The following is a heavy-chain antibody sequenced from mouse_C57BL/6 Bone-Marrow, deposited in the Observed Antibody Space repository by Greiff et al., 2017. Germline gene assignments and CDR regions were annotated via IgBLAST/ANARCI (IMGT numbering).Heavy chain of an antibody. J-gene: IGHJ4*01. V-gene: IGHV1-64*01. Sequence: QVQLKQPGAVLVKPGASVKLSCKASGYTFTSYWMHWVKQRPGQGLEWIGMIHPNGGSTNYNEKFKSKATLTVDKSSSTAYMQLSSLTSEDSAVYYCARLRRAMDYWGQGTSVTVSS. CDR3: ARLRRAMDY. CDR1: GYTFTSYW. CDR2: IHPNGGST.